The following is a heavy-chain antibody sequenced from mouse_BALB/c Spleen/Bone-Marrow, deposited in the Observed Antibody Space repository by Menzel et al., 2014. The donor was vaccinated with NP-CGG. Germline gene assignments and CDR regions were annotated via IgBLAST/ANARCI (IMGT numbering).Heavy chain of an antibody. J-gene: IGHJ2*01. Sequence: QVQLQQSGAELVKPGASVKLSCKASGYTFTSYWMHWVKQRSGQGLEWIGEINPSNGRTNYNEKFKSKATLTVDKSSSTAYMQLSSLTSEDSAVYYCARCYYGNYFDYWGQGTTLTVSS. V-gene: IGHV1S81*02. CDR1: GYTFTSYW. D-gene: IGHD2-1*01. CDR2: INPSNGRT. CDR3: ARCYYGNYFDY.